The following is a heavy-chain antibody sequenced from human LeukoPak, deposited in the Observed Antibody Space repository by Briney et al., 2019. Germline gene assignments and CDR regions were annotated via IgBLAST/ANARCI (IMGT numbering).Heavy chain of an antibody. Sequence: PGGSLRLSCAASGFSVSGNYMSWVRQAPGKGLEWVSSISSSSSYIYYADSVKGRLTISRDNAKNSLYLQMNSLRAEDTAVYYCAREVGATNPFDYWGQGTLVTVSS. CDR2: ISSSSSYI. V-gene: IGHV3-21*01. CDR1: GFSVSGNY. J-gene: IGHJ4*02. D-gene: IGHD1-26*01. CDR3: AREVGATNPFDY.